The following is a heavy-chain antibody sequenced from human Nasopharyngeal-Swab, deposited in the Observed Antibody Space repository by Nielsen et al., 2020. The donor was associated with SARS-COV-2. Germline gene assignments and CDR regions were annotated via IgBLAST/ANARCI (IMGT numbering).Heavy chain of an antibody. Sequence: GESLKISCAASGFTFSDYYTSWIRQAPGKGLEWVSYISSSGSMIYYADSVKGRFTISRDNAKNSLYLQMNSLRAEDTAVYYCARGLTIFDWFDPRGQGTLVSVSS. CDR1: GFTFSDYY. CDR3: ARGLTIFDWFDP. D-gene: IGHD3-3*01. J-gene: IGHJ5*02. CDR2: ISSSGSMI. V-gene: IGHV3-11*04.